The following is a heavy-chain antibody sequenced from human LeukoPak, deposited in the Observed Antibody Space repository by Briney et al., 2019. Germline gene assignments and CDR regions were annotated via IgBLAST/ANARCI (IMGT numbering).Heavy chain of an antibody. Sequence: PGGSLRLSCAASGFIFSSYGMSWVRQAPGKGLEWVSASSSGGSTYYADSVKGRFTISRDNSKNTLYLHMNSLRVEDTALYYCAKDAVINAMGATRFDFWGQGTLVTVSS. CDR2: SSSGGST. V-gene: IGHV3-23*01. CDR3: AKDAVINAMGATRFDF. J-gene: IGHJ4*02. D-gene: IGHD1-26*01. CDR1: GFIFSSYG.